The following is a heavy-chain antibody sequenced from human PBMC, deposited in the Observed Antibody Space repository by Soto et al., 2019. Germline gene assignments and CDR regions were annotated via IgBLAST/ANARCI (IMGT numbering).Heavy chain of an antibody. CDR3: ASHDYGDPFDY. CDR2: INHSGST. Sequence: SETLSLTCAVYGGSFSGYYWSWIRQPPGKGLEWIGEINHSGSTNYNPSLKSRVTISVDTSKNQFSLKLSSVTAADTAVYYCASHDYGDPFDYWGQGTLVTVSS. V-gene: IGHV4-34*01. J-gene: IGHJ4*02. CDR1: GGSFSGYY. D-gene: IGHD4-17*01.